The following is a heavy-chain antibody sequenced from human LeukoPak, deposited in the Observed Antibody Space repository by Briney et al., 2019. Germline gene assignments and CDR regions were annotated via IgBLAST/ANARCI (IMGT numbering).Heavy chain of an antibody. V-gene: IGHV1-2*02. D-gene: IGHD6-19*01. J-gene: IGHJ3*02. CDR3: ARDIAVAGTRDFDI. CDR1: GYTFTGYY. Sequence: ASVKVSCKASGYTFTGYYMHWVRQAPGQGLEWMGWINPNSGGTNYAQKFQGRVTMTRDTSISTAYMELSRLRSDDTAVYYCARDIAVAGTRDFDIWGQGTMVTVSS. CDR2: INPNSGGT.